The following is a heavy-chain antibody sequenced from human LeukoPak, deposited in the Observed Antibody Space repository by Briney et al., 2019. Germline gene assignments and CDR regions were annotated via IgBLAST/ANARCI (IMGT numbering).Heavy chain of an antibody. CDR1: GGTFSSYA. J-gene: IGHJ4*02. Sequence: SVKVSCKASGGTFSSYAISWVRQAPGQGLEWMGRIIPILGIANYAQKFQGRVTITADKSTSTAYMELSSLRSEDTAVYYCARVDTAMVIDYWGQGTLATVSS. D-gene: IGHD5-18*01. CDR2: IIPILGIA. V-gene: IGHV1-69*04. CDR3: ARVDTAMVIDY.